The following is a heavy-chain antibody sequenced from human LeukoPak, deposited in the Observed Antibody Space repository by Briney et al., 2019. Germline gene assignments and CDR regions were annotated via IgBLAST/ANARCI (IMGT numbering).Heavy chain of an antibody. CDR3: AKEGPSLQTH. Sequence: GGSLRLSCAASGFMFSSNWMSWVRLAPGKGLEWVANIKEDGTETYYVDSVKGRFTISRDNAKNSLYLQMNSLRVEDTAVYYCAKEGPSLQTHWGQGTLVTVSS. CDR1: GFMFSSNW. D-gene: IGHD5-24*01. J-gene: IGHJ4*02. V-gene: IGHV3-7*03. CDR2: IKEDGTET.